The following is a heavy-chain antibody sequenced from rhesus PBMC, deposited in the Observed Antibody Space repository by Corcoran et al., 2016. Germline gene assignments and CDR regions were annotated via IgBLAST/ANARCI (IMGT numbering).Heavy chain of an antibody. V-gene: IGHV4-169*01. J-gene: IGHJ6*01. CDR2: IYGSGSST. Sequence: QLQLQESGPGLVKPSETLSVTCAVSGGSISRSYWSWIRQAPGKGLAWIGSIYGSGSSTKYNPSLKRRVTLSVETAKNQISLKLSSVTTADTAGYDCARGVDYVRNYGLDSWGQGVVVTVSS. D-gene: IGHD4-29*01. CDR3: ARGVDYVRNYGLDS. CDR1: GGSISRSY.